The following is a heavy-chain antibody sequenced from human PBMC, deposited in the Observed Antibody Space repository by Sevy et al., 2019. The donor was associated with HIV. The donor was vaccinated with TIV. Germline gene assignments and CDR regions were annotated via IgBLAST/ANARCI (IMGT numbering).Heavy chain of an antibody. CDR3: ARGQWEHLY. CDR2: IIHTGNT. CDR1: GGSFSGFY. V-gene: IGHV4-34*01. J-gene: IGHJ4*02. Sequence: SETLSLTCAVYGGSFSGFYWSWIRQPPGKGLEWIGEIIHTGNTNYNPSLKSRVTISVDTSKNQFSLNLTSVTAADTAVYDCARGQWEHLYWGQGTLVTVSS. D-gene: IGHD1-26*01.